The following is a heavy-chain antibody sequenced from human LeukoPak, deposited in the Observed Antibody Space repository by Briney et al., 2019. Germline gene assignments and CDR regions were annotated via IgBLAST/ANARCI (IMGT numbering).Heavy chain of an antibody. CDR1: ADSFSSHY. J-gene: IGHJ3*02. CDR2: ISYIGST. V-gene: IGHV4-59*11. D-gene: IGHD4-17*01. Sequence: SETLSLTCAVSADSFSSHYWTWTRQAPGKGLEWIGYISYIGSTNYNPSLKSRVTISIDTSKNQFSLKLSSVTAADTAVYYCARDLVTVTKGFDIWGQGTMVSVSS. CDR3: ARDLVTVTKGFDI.